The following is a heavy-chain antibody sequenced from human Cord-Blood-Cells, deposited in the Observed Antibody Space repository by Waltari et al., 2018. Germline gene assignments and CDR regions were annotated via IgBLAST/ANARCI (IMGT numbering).Heavy chain of an antibody. CDR2: IYYSGST. J-gene: IGHJ3*02. D-gene: IGHD2-15*01. CDR1: GGSISSSSYY. V-gene: IGHV4-39*01. CDR3: ARPQGICSGGSCYSDAFDI. Sequence: QLQLQESGTGLVKPSETLSLTCTVPGGSISSSSYYLGWIRKPPGKGLEWIGSIYYSGSTYYNPSLKRRFTISVDTSKNQFSLKLSSVTAAYTAVYYCARPQGICSGGSCYSDAFDIWGQGTMVTVSS.